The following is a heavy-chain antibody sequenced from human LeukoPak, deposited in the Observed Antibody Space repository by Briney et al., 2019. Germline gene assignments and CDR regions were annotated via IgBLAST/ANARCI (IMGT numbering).Heavy chain of an antibody. V-gene: IGHV4-38-2*02. CDR3: ARDFDY. CDR1: GYSISSGYY. J-gene: IGHJ4*02. CDR2: IYHSGST. Sequence: SETLSLTCTVSGYSISSGYYWGWIRQPPGQGLEWIGSIYHSGSTYYTPSHKSRLTISVDTSKNQFSLKLSSVTAEDRAVYYSARDFDYWGQGTLVTVSS.